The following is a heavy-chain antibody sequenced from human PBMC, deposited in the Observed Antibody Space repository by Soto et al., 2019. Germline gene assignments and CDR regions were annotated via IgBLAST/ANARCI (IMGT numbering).Heavy chain of an antibody. CDR2: ISAYNGNT. CDR1: GYTFTSYG. Sequence: ASVKVSCKASGYTFTSYGISWVRQAPGQGLEWMGWISAYNGNTNYAQKLQGRVTMTTDTSTSTAYMELRSLRSDDAAVYYCASASCSSTSCYSPDYYYYGMDVWGQGTTVTV. J-gene: IGHJ6*02. D-gene: IGHD2-2*01. CDR3: ASASCSSTSCYSPDYYYYGMDV. V-gene: IGHV1-18*04.